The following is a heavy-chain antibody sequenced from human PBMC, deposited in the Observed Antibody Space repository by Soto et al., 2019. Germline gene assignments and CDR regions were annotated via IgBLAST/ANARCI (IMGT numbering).Heavy chain of an antibody. CDR2: IIPIFGTA. CDR3: AREEDYYYGTDV. J-gene: IGHJ6*02. V-gene: IGHV1-69*13. Sequence: SVKVSCKASGGTFSSYAISWVRQAPGQGLEWMGGIIPIFGTANYAQKFQGRVTITADESTSTAYMELSSLRSEDTAVYYCAREEDYYYGTDVWGQGTTVTVSS. CDR1: GGTFSSYA.